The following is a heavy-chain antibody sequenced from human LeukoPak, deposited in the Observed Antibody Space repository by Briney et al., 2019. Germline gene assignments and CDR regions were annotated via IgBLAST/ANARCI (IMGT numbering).Heavy chain of an antibody. CDR1: GFTFSSYA. Sequence: LRLSCAASGFTFSSYAMSWVRQPPGKGLEWIGYIYYSGSTYYNPSLKSRVTISVDTSKNQFSLKLSSVTAADTAVYYCASVSSSWYDYYYYMDVWGKGTTVTVSS. D-gene: IGHD6-13*01. J-gene: IGHJ6*03. V-gene: IGHV4-30-4*08. CDR2: IYYSGST. CDR3: ASVSSSWYDYYYYMDV.